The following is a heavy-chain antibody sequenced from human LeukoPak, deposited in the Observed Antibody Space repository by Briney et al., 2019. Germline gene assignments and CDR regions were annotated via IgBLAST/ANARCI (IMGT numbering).Heavy chain of an antibody. CDR3: ARVFRGTLAWDYMAV. CDR2: IKSKTDGGTT. J-gene: IGHJ6*03. Sequence: PGGPLRLSCAASGFTFSNAWMSWVRQAPGKGLEWVGRIKSKTDGGTTDYAAPVKGRFTISRDDSKNTLYLQMNSLKTEDTAVYYCARVFRGTLAWDYMAVWGKGTTVPVSS. CDR1: GFTFSNAW. D-gene: IGHD3-9*01. V-gene: IGHV3-15*01.